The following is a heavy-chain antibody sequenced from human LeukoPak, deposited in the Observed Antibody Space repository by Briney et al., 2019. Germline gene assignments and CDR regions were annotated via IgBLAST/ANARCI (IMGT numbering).Heavy chain of an antibody. CDR2: IYYSGST. Sequence: PLETLSLTCTVSGGSISSGDYYWSWIRQPPGKGLEWIGYIYYSGSTYYNPSLKSRVTISVDTSKNQFSLKLSSVTAADTAVYYCARALLWGPGFFDYWGQGTLVTVSS. CDR3: ARALLWGPGFFDY. J-gene: IGHJ4*02. V-gene: IGHV4-30-4*01. CDR1: GGSISSGDYY. D-gene: IGHD3-10*01.